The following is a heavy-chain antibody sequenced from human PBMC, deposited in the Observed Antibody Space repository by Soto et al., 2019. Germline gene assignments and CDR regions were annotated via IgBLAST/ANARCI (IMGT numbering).Heavy chain of an antibody. D-gene: IGHD6-19*01. Sequence: GRKRKPPGKGLEWIGNIFYSGNTHYNPSLKSRVTISLDTSNHHFSLRVSSVTAADTAVYYCARHLYSGDSSGSFGYWGPGALVNV. J-gene: IGHJ4*02. CDR2: IFYSGNT. CDR3: ARHLYSGDSSGSFGY. V-gene: IGHV4-39*01.